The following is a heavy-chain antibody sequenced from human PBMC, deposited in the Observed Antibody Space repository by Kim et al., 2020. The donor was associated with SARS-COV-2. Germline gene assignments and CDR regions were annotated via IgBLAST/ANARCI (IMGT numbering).Heavy chain of an antibody. CDR3: AREGVGATTGLDY. D-gene: IGHD1-26*01. CDR1: GFTFSSYW. J-gene: IGHJ4*02. V-gene: IGHV3-7*01. CDR2: IKQDGSEK. Sequence: GGSLRLSCASSGFTFSSYWMSWVRQAPGKGLEWVANIKQDGSEKYVDSVKGRFTISRDNAKNSLYLQMNSLRAEDTAVYYCAREGVGATTGLDYWGQGTLVTVSS.